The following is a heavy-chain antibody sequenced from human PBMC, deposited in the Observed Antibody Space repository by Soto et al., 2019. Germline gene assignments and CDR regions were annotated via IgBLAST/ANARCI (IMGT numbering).Heavy chain of an antibody. CDR1: GGSISSGGYY. J-gene: IGHJ6*02. D-gene: IGHD3-3*01. CDR2: IYYSGST. Sequence: SETLSLTCTVSGGSISSGGYYWSWIRQHPGKGLEWIGYIYYSGSTYYNPSLKSRVTISVDTSKNQFSLKLSSVTAADTAVYYCARGGDFWSGSPVYYYYYYGMDVWGQGTTVTVSS. CDR3: ARGGDFWSGSPVYYYYYYGMDV. V-gene: IGHV4-31*03.